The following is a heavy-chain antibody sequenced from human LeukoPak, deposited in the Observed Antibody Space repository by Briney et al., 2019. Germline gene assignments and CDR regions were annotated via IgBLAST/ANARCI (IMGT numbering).Heavy chain of an antibody. J-gene: IGHJ4*02. V-gene: IGHV4-30-4*08. Sequence: SQTLSLTCTVSGGSISSGDYYWSWIRQPPGKGLEWIGYIYYSGSTYYNPSLKSRVTISVDTSKNQFSLKLSSVTAADTAVYYCAREIAELDRIDYWGQGTLVTVSS. D-gene: IGHD6-13*01. CDR3: AREIAELDRIDY. CDR1: GGSISSGDYY. CDR2: IYYSGST.